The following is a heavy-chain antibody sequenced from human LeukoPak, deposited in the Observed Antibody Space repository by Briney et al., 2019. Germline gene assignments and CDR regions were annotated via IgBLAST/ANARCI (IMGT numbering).Heavy chain of an antibody. CDR3: AKGVGGYYPWYYGMDV. CDR2: ISWNSGSI. V-gene: IGHV3-9*01. CDR1: GFTFDDYA. Sequence: GGSLRLSCAASGFTFDDYAMHWVRQAPGKGLEWVSGISWNSGSIGYADSVKGRFTISRDNAKNSLYLQMNSLRAEDTALYYCAKGVGGYYPWYYGMDVWGQGTTVTVSS. J-gene: IGHJ6*02. D-gene: IGHD3-22*01.